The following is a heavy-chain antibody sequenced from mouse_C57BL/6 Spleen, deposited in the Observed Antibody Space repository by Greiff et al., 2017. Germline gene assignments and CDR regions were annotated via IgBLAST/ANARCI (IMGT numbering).Heavy chain of an antibody. J-gene: IGHJ4*01. Sequence: EVKLVESEGGLVQPGRSLKLSCTASGFTFSDYYLAWVRQVPEKGLEWVANINYDGSSTYYLDSLKSRFIISRDNAKNILYLQMSRLKSEDAATYYWARERDYYGSSYEDSMDYWGQGTSVTVSA. CDR1: GFTFSDYY. V-gene: IGHV5-16*01. D-gene: IGHD1-1*01. CDR3: ARERDYYGSSYEDSMDY. CDR2: INYDGSST.